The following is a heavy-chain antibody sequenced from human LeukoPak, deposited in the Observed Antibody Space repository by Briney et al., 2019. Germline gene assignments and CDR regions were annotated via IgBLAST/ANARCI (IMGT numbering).Heavy chain of an antibody. J-gene: IGHJ4*02. CDR1: GGSFSGYY. Sequence: SETLSLTCAVYGGSFSGYYWSWIRQPPGKGLEWIGYIYHSGSTYYNPSLKSRVTISVDRSKNQFSLKLSSVTAADTAVYYCARTYMVRGVIIEAFDYWGQGTLVTVSS. CDR3: ARTYMVRGVIIEAFDY. D-gene: IGHD3-10*01. CDR2: IYHSGST. V-gene: IGHV4-30-2*01.